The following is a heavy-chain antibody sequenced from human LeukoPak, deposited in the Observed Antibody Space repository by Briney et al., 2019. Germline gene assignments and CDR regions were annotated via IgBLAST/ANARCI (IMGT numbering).Heavy chain of an antibody. Sequence: SQTLSLTCTVSGGSISSGDYYWSWIRQPPGKGLGWIGYIYYSGSTYYNPSLKSRVTISVDTSKNQFSLKLSSVTAADTAVYYCAREGGPMTTVNWGQGTLVTVSS. D-gene: IGHD4-11*01. V-gene: IGHV4-30-4*08. CDR3: AREGGPMTTVN. J-gene: IGHJ4*02. CDR2: IYYSGST. CDR1: GGSISSGDYY.